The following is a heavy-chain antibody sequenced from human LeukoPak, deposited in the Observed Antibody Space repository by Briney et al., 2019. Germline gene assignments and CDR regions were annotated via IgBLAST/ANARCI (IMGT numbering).Heavy chain of an antibody. CDR3: AKDQRTMTRRMDV. J-gene: IGHJ6*02. CDR1: GFTFNTYS. D-gene: IGHD2-2*01. Sequence: GGSLRLSCVATGFTFNTYSMHWVRQAPGKGLEWVAVLSFDGDEKHYADSVKGRFTISRDNSRNTLYLQMNSLRVEDRAVYFCAKDQRTMTRRMDVWGQGTAVTVSS. V-gene: IGHV3-30-3*02. CDR2: LSFDGDEK.